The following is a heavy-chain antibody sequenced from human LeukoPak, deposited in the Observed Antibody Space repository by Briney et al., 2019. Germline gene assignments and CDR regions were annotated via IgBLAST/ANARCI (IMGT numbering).Heavy chain of an antibody. CDR3: ARTTMVRGVYDAFDI. V-gene: IGHV4-34*01. CDR1: GGSFSGYY. Sequence: PSETLSLTCAVYGGSFSGYYWSWIRQPPGKGLEWIGEINHSRSTNYNPSLKSRVTISVATSKNQFSLKLSSVTAADTAVYYCARTTMVRGVYDAFDIWGQGTMVTVSS. J-gene: IGHJ3*02. CDR2: INHSRST. D-gene: IGHD3-10*01.